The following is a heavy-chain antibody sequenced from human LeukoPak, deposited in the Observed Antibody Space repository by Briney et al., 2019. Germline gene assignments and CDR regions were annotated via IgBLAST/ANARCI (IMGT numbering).Heavy chain of an antibody. Sequence: SETLSLTCTVSGGSISTGGYYWSWIRQHPGKGLEWIGYTYYSGSTHYNPSLKSRVTISVDTSKNQFSLKLNSVSAADTAVYYCARGGFQGSWFDPWGQGTLVTVSS. CDR2: TYYSGST. V-gene: IGHV4-31*03. D-gene: IGHD2-21*01. CDR3: ARGGFQGSWFDP. CDR1: GGSISTGGYY. J-gene: IGHJ5*02.